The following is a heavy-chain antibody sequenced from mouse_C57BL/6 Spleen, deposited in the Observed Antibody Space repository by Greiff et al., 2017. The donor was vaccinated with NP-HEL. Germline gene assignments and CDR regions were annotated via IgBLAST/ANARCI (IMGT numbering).Heavy chain of an antibody. J-gene: IGHJ2*01. Sequence: VQLQQPGAELVRPGSSVKLSCKASGYTFTSYWMDWVKQRPGQGLEWIGNIYPSDSETHYTQKFKDKATLTVDKSSSTAYMQLSSLTSEDSAVYYCARGGYYYGSTHFDYWGQGTTLTVSS. D-gene: IGHD1-1*01. CDR1: GYTFTSYW. V-gene: IGHV1-61*01. CDR2: IYPSDSET. CDR3: ARGGYYYGSTHFDY.